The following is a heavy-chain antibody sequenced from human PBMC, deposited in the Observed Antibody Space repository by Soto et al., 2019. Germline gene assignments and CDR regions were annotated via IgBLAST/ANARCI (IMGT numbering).Heavy chain of an antibody. Sequence: SETLSLTWTVSGGSISSGGYYWYWIRQHPGKGLEWIAYIYYSGNTYYTPSLKSRATISVDTSRNQFSLNLNSVTAADTAVYYCARDVGSSHGPGHPHYFDYWGQGTLVTVSS. V-gene: IGHV4-31*02. J-gene: IGHJ4*02. CDR3: ARDVGSSHGPGHPHYFDY. CDR2: IYYSGNT. CDR1: GGSISSGGYY. D-gene: IGHD2-2*01.